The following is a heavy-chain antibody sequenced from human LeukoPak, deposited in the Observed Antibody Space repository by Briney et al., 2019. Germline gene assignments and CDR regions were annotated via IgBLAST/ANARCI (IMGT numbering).Heavy chain of an antibody. CDR1: GGSLSDYY. J-gene: IGHJ4*02. CDR3: ARASYSYDISGWVRFDY. Sequence: PSETLSLTCAVYGGSLSDYYWSWIRQSPGKGLEWIGEISHRGRTYYNLSLKSRVTISVDTSKNQFSLKLSSVTAADTAVYYCARASYSYDISGWVRFDYWGQGTLVTVSS. CDR2: ISHRGRT. V-gene: IGHV4-34*01. D-gene: IGHD3-22*01.